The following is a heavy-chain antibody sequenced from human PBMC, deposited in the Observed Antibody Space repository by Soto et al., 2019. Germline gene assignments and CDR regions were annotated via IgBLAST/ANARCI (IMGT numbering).Heavy chain of an antibody. Sequence: SETLSLTCTVSGGSISSYYWSWIRQPPGKGLEWIGYIYYSGSTNYNPSLKSRVTISVDTSKNQFSLKLSSVTAADTAVYYCARIGLRFLEWLPVPLGYYMDVWGKGTTVPVSS. CDR1: GGSISSYY. CDR3: ARIGLRFLEWLPVPLGYYMDV. V-gene: IGHV4-59*08. CDR2: IYYSGST. D-gene: IGHD3-3*01. J-gene: IGHJ6*03.